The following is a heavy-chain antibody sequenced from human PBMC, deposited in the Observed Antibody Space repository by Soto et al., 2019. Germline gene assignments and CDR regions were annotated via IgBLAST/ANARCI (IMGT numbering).Heavy chain of an antibody. CDR1: GGTFSSYA. CDR2: IIPIFGTA. CDR3: AREIHRYDILTGSPSPYDY. D-gene: IGHD3-9*01. Sequence: QVQLVQSGAEVKKPGSSVKVSCKASGGTFSSYAISWVRQAPGQGLEWMGGIIPIFGTANYAQKFQCRVTITADESTSTAYMELSSLRSEDTAVYYCAREIHRYDILTGSPSPYDYWGQGTLVTVSS. J-gene: IGHJ4*02. V-gene: IGHV1-69*01.